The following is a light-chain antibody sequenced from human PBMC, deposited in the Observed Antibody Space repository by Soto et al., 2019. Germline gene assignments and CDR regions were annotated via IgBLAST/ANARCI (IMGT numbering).Light chain of an antibody. Sequence: ETVFTQSPGTLSLSPGERATLSCRASHTVNSNYLGWYQQKPGQAPRLLMDGASSRATGIPDRFSGSGSGTDFTLTISRLEPEDFAVYYCQQHGDSLTFGGGTKVDIK. J-gene: IGKJ4*01. CDR1: HTVNSNY. V-gene: IGKV3-20*01. CDR2: GAS. CDR3: QQHGDSLT.